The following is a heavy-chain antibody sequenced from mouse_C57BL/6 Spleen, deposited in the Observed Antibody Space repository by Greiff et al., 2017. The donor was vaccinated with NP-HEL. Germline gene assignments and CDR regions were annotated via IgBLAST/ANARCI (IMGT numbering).Heavy chain of an antibody. V-gene: IGHV1-4*01. D-gene: IGHD2-13*01. J-gene: IGHJ2*01. CDR1: GYTFTSYT. CDR3: AREGDYYGADY. CDR2: INPSSGYT. Sequence: VQRVESGAELARPGASVKMSCKASGYTFTSYTMHWVKQRPGQGLEWIGYINPSSGYTKYNQKFKDKATLTADKSSSTAYMQLSSLTSEDSAVYYCAREGDYYGADYWGQGTTLTVSS.